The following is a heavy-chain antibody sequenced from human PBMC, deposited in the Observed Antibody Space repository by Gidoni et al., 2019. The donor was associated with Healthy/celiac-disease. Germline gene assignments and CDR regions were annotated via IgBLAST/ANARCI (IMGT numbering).Heavy chain of an antibody. Sequence: VQLVESGGGLVQPGGSLRHSCAASGFTFGSYWMSWVRTAPGKGLAWVANIKQDGSGKYYVDSVKGRFTISRDNAKNSLYLQMNSLRAEDTAVYYCARAAADFWSGYYSPGDYWGQGTLVAVSS. V-gene: IGHV3-7*01. J-gene: IGHJ4*02. CDR2: IKQDGSGK. CDR1: GFTFGSYW. D-gene: IGHD3-3*01. CDR3: ARAAADFWSGYYSPGDY.